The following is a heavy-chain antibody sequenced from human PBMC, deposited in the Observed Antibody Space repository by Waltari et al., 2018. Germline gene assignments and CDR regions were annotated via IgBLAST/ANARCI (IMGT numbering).Heavy chain of an antibody. J-gene: IGHJ6*03. CDR3: AKGHLYGSGSSYYYYHMDV. CDR1: GFTFSNYG. V-gene: IGHV3-30*02. CDR2: TRYDGSNK. Sequence: QVQLVESGGGVVQPGGSLRLSCAASGFTFSNYGMHWVRQAPGKGLEWVAFTRYDGSNKVHADSVKGRFTISRDNSKNTLYLQMNSLRAEDTAVYYCAKGHLYGSGSSYYYYHMDVWGKGTTVTISS. D-gene: IGHD3-10*01.